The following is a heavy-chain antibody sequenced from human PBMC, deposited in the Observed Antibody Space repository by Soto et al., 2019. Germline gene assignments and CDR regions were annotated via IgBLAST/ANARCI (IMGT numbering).Heavy chain of an antibody. V-gene: IGHV1-69*01. Sequence: QVQLVQSGAEVKKPGSSVKVSCKASGGTFSSYAISWVRQAPGQGLAWMGGIIPIFGTANYAQKFQGRVTITADESTSTAYMELSSLRSEDTAVYYCARDIGDTYYDFWSGLGDWGQGTLVTVSS. CDR2: IIPIFGTA. J-gene: IGHJ4*02. D-gene: IGHD3-3*01. CDR1: GGTFSSYA. CDR3: ARDIGDTYYDFWSGLGD.